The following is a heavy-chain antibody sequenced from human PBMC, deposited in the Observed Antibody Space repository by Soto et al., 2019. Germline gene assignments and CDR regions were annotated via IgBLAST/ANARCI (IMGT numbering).Heavy chain of an antibody. CDR3: ARYLRSEGFGERFDY. V-gene: IGHV3-30-3*01. J-gene: IGHJ4*02. D-gene: IGHD3-10*01. CDR1: GFTFTTYA. Sequence: QVQLVESGGGVVQPGRSLRLSCVASGFTFTTYAMQWVRQAPGKGLEWVAVMSSDGSNTYYADSVKGRFTISRDNSKNTLYLQMSSLRAEDTAVYFCARYLRSEGFGERFDYWGQGTLVTVSS. CDR2: MSSDGSNT.